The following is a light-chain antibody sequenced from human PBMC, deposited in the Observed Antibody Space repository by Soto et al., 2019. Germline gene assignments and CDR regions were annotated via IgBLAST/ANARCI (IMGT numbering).Light chain of an antibody. Sequence: EIVLTQSPGTLSLSPGERATLSCRASQSVSSSFLAWYQQKPGQAPRLLIYGASSRATGIPDGFSGRGSGTDFTLTISRLEPEDFAVYYCQQYDSSPWTFVQGTKVEIK. J-gene: IGKJ1*01. CDR3: QQYDSSPWT. V-gene: IGKV3-20*01. CDR1: QSVSSSF. CDR2: GAS.